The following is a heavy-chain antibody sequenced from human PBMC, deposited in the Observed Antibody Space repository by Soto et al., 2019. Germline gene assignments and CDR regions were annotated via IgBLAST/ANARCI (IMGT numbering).Heavy chain of an antibody. Sequence: EVQLMESGGGLVQPGGSLRLSCASSGFTLSMSAVNWVRQAPGKGLEWVSYISDSGDRTYYADSVKGRFTISRDRSKNTGSLQMDSLRAGDTAVYYCAKDRGIIVKAGDAFDVWGQGTKVTVSS. CDR2: ISDSGDRT. D-gene: IGHD3-16*02. CDR3: AKDRGIIVKAGDAFDV. V-gene: IGHV3-23*01. CDR1: GFTLSMSA. J-gene: IGHJ3*01.